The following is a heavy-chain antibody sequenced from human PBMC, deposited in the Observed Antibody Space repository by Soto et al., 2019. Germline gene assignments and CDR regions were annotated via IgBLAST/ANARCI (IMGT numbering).Heavy chain of an antibody. Sequence: PGGSLRLSCAASGFTFSSYLMHWVRQAPGKGLVWVSRINSDGSSTSYADSVKGRFTISRENAKNTLYLQMNSLRAEDTAVYYCARVIAVTDYYYYGMDVWGQGTTVTV. CDR3: ARVIAVTDYYYYGMDV. CDR2: INSDGSST. V-gene: IGHV3-74*01. J-gene: IGHJ6*02. D-gene: IGHD6-19*01. CDR1: GFTFSSYL.